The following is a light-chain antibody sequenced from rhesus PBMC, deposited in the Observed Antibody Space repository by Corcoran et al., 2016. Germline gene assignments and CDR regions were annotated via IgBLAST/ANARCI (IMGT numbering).Light chain of an antibody. J-gene: IGKJ4*01. CDR3: QQRNSYPLT. CDR1: QGISSY. V-gene: IGKV1-38*01. CDR2: DAS. Sequence: DIQLTQSPSSLSASVGDRVTITCRASQGISSYLAWYQQKSGKAPKLLIYDASNLQSGGPSRFSGSGSGTAFTLTISSLQPEDFATYYCQQRNSYPLTFGGGTRVEIK.